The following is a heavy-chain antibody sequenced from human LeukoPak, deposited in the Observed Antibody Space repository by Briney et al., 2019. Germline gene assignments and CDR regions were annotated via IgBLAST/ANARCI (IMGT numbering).Heavy chain of an antibody. D-gene: IGHD3-10*01. J-gene: IGHJ4*02. CDR3: ARDRFSLIRGVIMSPTIDS. V-gene: IGHV3-7*01. Sequence: PGGSLRLSCAASGFTFSTYWMTWVRQAPGKGLEWVANIKHDGSERYDVNSVKGRFTISRDNAKNSLFLKMNSLRAEDAAVYFCARDRFSLIRGVIMSPTIDSWGQGTLLTVSS. CDR2: IKHDGSER. CDR1: GFTFSTYW.